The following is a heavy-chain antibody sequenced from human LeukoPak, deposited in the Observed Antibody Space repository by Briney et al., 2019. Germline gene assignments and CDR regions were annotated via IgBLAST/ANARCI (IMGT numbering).Heavy chain of an antibody. J-gene: IGHJ3*02. D-gene: IGHD2-2*01. CDR2: ISAYNGNT. CDR1: GYTFTNYG. CDR3: ARQGYCSRTSCSKRGDDAFDI. Sequence: ASVKVSCKASGYTFTNYGITWVRQAPGQGLEWMGWISAYNGNTNYAQKLQGRVTMTTDTPTSTAYMELRSLRSDDTAVYYCARQGYCSRTSCSKRGDDAFDIWGQGTMVSVSS. V-gene: IGHV1-18*01.